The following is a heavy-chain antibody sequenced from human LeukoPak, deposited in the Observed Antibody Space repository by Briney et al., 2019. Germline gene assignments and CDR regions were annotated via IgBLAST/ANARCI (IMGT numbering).Heavy chain of an antibody. CDR2: FDPEDGET. J-gene: IGHJ5*02. D-gene: IGHD2-2*02. V-gene: IGHV1-24*01. Sequence: WASVKVSCKVSGYTLTELSMHWVRQAPGKGLEWMGGFDPEDGETIYAQKFQGRVTMTEDTSTDTAYMELSSLRSEDTAVYYCAGTGSCSSTSCYTGNWFDPWGQGTLVTVSS. CDR3: AGTGSCSSTSCYTGNWFDP. CDR1: GYTLTELS.